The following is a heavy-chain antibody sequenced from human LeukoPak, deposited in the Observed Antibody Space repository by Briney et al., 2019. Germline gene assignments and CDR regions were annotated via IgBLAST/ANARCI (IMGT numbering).Heavy chain of an antibody. J-gene: IGHJ4*02. D-gene: IGHD3-3*01. CDR3: ATSPLGVAYYFDY. V-gene: IGHV1-18*01. CDR2: ISAYNGYT. CDR1: GYSFTSYG. Sequence: GASVKVSCKASGYSFTSYGINWVRQAPGRGLEWMGWISAYNGYTNYAQKLQGRVTMTTDTSTSTAYMELRSLRSDDTAVYYCATSPLGVAYYFDYWGQGTLVTVSS.